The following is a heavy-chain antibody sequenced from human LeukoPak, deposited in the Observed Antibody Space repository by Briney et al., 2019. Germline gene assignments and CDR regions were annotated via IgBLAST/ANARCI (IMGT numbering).Heavy chain of an antibody. V-gene: IGHV4-30-2*01. CDR2: IYHSGST. CDR3: AGENSSSWISEEYYFDY. CDR1: GGSISSGGYS. D-gene: IGHD6-13*01. J-gene: IGHJ4*02. Sequence: PSETLSLTCAVSGGSISSGGYSWSWIRQPPGKGLEWIGYIYHSGSTYYNPSLKSRVTISVDTSKNQFSLKLSSVTAADTAVYYCAGENSSSWISEEYYFDYWGQGTLVTVSS.